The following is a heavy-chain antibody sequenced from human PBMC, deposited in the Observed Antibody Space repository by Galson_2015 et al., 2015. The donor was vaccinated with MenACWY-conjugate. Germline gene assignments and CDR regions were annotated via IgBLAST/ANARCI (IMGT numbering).Heavy chain of an antibody. V-gene: IGHV1-46*01. D-gene: IGHD2-2*01. CDR1: GYPFTSYH. CDR3: ARGPVSYQLLGYYFDY. CDR2: INTRAGST. J-gene: IGHJ4*02. Sequence: SVKVSCKASGYPFTSYHIHWVRQAPGQGLEWMGLINTRAGSTTYAQKFQGRVTMNRDTSTSTVYMELSSLRSEDTAVYYCARGPVSYQLLGYYFDYWGLGTLVTVSS.